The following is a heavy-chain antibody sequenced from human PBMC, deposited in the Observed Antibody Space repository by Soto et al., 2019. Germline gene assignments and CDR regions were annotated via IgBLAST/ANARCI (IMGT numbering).Heavy chain of an antibody. CDR1: GFTFDKYA. Sequence: QLLESGGGLAQPGGSLRLSCAASGFTFDKYAFARVRQAPEKGLEWVSAITVAGDNMFYTDSVKGRFTISRDNSKNTVYMQMNSLRVEDTAIYYCANVMILRCSEWSTLDDPLGQGTLVTVSS. CDR2: ITVAGDNM. J-gene: IGHJ5*02. D-gene: IGHD3-3*01. V-gene: IGHV3-23*01. CDR3: ANVMILRCSEWSTLDDP.